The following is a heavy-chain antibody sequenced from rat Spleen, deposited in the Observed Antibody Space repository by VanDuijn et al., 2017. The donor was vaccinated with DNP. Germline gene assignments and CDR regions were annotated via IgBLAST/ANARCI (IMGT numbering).Heavy chain of an antibody. CDR3: TRQFMYTADYYYAGYYCDY. CDR2: IGSDGYAP. CDR1: GFTFSDYY. J-gene: IGHJ2*01. D-gene: IGHD1-6*01. V-gene: IGHV5-20*01. Sequence: EVQLVESGGGLVQPGRSLKLSCAASGFTFSDYYMAWVRQAPTKGLEWVAYIGSDGYAPYYGDSVKGRFTVSRHTAKSILYLQMDSLRSEDTATYYCTRQFMYTADYYYAGYYCDYWGQGVMVTVSS.